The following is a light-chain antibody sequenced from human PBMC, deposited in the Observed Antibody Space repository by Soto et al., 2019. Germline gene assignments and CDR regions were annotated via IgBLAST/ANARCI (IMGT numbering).Light chain of an antibody. CDR2: EVS. J-gene: IGLJ2*01. CDR3: SSYTGSSTNTVV. CDR1: SSDVGAYYY. V-gene: IGLV2-14*01. Sequence: QSALTQFASVSGSPGQSITISCTGTSSDVGAYYYVSWYQQHPAKAPKLMIFEVSNRPSGVSNRFSGSKSGNTASLTISGLQAEDEAEYYCSSYTGSSTNTVVFGGGTKLTVL.